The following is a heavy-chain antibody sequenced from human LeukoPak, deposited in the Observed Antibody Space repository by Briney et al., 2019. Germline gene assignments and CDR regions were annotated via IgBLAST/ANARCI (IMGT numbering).Heavy chain of an antibody. J-gene: IGHJ5*02. D-gene: IGHD3-9*01. CDR1: GFTFSSYS. CDR2: ISSSSSYI. CDR3: ARGKMHYDILTGYGFDP. V-gene: IGHV3-21*01. Sequence: GGSLRLSCAASGFTFSSYSMNWVRQAPGKGLEWVSSISSSSSYIYYADSVKGRFTISRDNAKNSLYLQMNSLRAEDTAVYYCARGKMHYDILTGYGFDPWGQGTLVTVSS.